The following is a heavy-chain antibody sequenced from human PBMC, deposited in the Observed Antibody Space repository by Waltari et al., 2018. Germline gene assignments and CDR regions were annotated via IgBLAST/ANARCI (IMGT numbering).Heavy chain of an antibody. D-gene: IGHD6-13*01. CDR1: GFTFISYA. J-gene: IGHJ4*02. CDR3: AKAGGIAAAEFQFDF. CDR2: IRGPALPT. V-gene: IGHV3-23*01. Sequence: EVQLLESGGGSVQPGGSLRLSCAASGFTFISYAMTWVRQAPGKGGEWFSSIRGPALPTFYADSVKGRFSVSRDNSKNTLYLQINGLRADDTAVYYCAKAGGIAAAEFQFDFWGRGTLVTVSS.